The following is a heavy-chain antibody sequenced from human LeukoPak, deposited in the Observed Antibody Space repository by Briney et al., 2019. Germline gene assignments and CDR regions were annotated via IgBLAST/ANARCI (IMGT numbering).Heavy chain of an antibody. CDR2: ISSSSDSM. CDR1: GFTFSNYG. Sequence: PGGSLRLSCAASGFTFSNYGMNWVRQAPGKRLEWVSYISSSSDSMYYADSVKGRFTISRDNAENSLYLQMNSLRDEDTAVYYCARGWREVNYWGQGTLVTVSS. D-gene: IGHD1-26*01. J-gene: IGHJ4*02. V-gene: IGHV3-48*02. CDR3: ARGWREVNY.